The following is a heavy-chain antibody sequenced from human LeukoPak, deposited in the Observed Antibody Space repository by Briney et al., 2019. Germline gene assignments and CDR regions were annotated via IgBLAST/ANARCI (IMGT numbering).Heavy chain of an antibody. Sequence: GGSLSLSCAASGFTFSRYWMSWVRQAPGKGLEWVANIKQDGSEKYYVDSVKGRFTISRDNAKNSLYLQMNSLRAEDAAVYYCARSYYGSGTAYGTDVWGQGTTVTVPS. CDR3: ARSYYGSGTAYGTDV. D-gene: IGHD3-10*01. V-gene: IGHV3-7*04. CDR2: IKQDGSEK. CDR1: GFTFSRYW. J-gene: IGHJ6*02.